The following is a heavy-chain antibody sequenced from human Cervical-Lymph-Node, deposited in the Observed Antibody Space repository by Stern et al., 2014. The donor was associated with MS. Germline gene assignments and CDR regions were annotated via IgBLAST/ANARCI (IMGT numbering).Heavy chain of an antibody. D-gene: IGHD3-22*01. Sequence: QVQLVQSGAEVKKPGASVKVSCKASGYTFTSYGISWVRQAPGQGLEWMGWISAYNGNTNYAQKLQGRVTMTTDTSTSTAYMELRSLRSDDTAVYYCARDYYYDSSGYYGRYYYGMDVWGQGTTVTVSS. CDR2: ISAYNGNT. V-gene: IGHV1-18*01. J-gene: IGHJ6*02. CDR1: GYTFTSYG. CDR3: ARDYYYDSSGYYGRYYYGMDV.